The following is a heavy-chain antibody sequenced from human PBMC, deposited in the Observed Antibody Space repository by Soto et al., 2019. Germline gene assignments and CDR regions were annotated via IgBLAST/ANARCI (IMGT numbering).Heavy chain of an antibody. D-gene: IGHD2-2*01. V-gene: IGHV1-46*01. J-gene: IGHJ5*02. Sequence: QVQLVQSGAEVKKPGASVKVSCKASGYTFTSYYMHWVRQAPGQGLEWMGIINPSGGSTSYAQKSQGRVTMTRDTSTSTVYMELSSLRSEDTAVYYCARSNLKYCSSTSPCYRGGGWFDPWGQGTLVTVSS. CDR2: INPSGGST. CDR3: ARSNLKYCSSTSPCYRGGGWFDP. CDR1: GYTFTSYY.